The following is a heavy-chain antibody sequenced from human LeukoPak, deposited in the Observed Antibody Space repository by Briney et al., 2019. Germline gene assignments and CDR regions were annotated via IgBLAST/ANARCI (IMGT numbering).Heavy chain of an antibody. D-gene: IGHD6-19*01. CDR1: GGSISSPY. Sequence: PSGTLSLTCTVSGGSISSPYWSWIRQPPGKGLEWIGYISYSGSTDYNPSLKSRVTISVDMSKTQFTLELRSVTAADTAVYYCGYSSGWYQVDYWGQGTLVTVSS. CDR2: ISYSGST. J-gene: IGHJ4*02. CDR3: GYSSGWYQVDY. V-gene: IGHV4-59*11.